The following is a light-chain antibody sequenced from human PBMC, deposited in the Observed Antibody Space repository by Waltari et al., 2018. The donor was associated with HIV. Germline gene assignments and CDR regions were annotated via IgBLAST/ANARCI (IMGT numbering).Light chain of an antibody. CDR3: QVWDTNTEQYVI. J-gene: IGLJ2*01. CDR2: HDT. V-gene: IGLV3-21*01. CDR1: NIGSKS. Sequence: SYVLTQSPSVSVAPGKTARITCGGQNIGSKSVNWYQQQPGQAPVMVIYHDTDRPSGIPDRFSGSNSEDTATLTIRRVEAVDEADYYCQVWDTNTEQYVIFGGGTNLAV.